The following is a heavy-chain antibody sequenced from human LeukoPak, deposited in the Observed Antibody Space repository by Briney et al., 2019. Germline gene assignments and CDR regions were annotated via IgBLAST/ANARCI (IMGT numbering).Heavy chain of an antibody. V-gene: IGHV1-24*01. CDR2: FDPEDGET. CDR3: ATPWNQNMVDSWGMDV. J-gene: IGHJ6*02. CDR1: GYTLTELS. Sequence: ASVKVSCKVSGYTLTELSMHWVRQAPGKGLEWMGGFDPEDGETIYAQKFQGRVTMTEDTSTDTAYMELSSLRSEGTAVYYCATPWNQNMVDSWGMDVWGQGTTVTVSS. D-gene: IGHD1-14*01.